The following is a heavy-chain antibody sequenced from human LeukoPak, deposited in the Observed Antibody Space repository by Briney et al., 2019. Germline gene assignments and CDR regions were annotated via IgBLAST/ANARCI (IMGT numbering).Heavy chain of an antibody. CDR3: ATSYDSSGCD. V-gene: IGHV3-7*01. CDR1: GFIFSSFW. D-gene: IGHD3-22*01. J-gene: IGHJ4*02. Sequence: VGSLRLSCTASGFIFSSFWMAWVRQAPGKGLEWVANIKPDGSLQFYGDSVKGRFTISRDNAKNSLYLQMNNLRAEDTALYYCATSYDSSGCDWGQGTLVTVSS. CDR2: IKPDGSLQ.